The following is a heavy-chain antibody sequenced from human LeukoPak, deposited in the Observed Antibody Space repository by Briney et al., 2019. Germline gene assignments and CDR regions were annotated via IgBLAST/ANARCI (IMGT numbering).Heavy chain of an antibody. CDR1: GYTFTSYG. D-gene: IGHD4-11*01. CDR2: ISAYNGNT. Sequence: ASVKVSYKASGYTFTSYGISWVRQAPGQGLEWMGWISAYNGNTNYAQKLQGRVTMTTDTSTSTAYMQLSSLRSEDTAAYYCARGGDDYSIFWFDPWGQGTLVTVSS. V-gene: IGHV1-18*01. CDR3: ARGGDDYSIFWFDP. J-gene: IGHJ5*02.